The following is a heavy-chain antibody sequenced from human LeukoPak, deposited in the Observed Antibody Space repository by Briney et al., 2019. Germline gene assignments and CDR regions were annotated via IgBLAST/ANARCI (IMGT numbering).Heavy chain of an antibody. CDR1: GYTFTSYY. V-gene: IGHV1-46*01. D-gene: IGHD5-12*01. CDR2: INPSGGST. J-gene: IGHJ4*02. CDR3: ASLYSGYDHEPQYSSGWYPFDY. Sequence: ASVKVSCKASGYTFTSYYMHWVRQAPGQGLEWMGIINPSGGSTSYAQKFQGRVTMTRDTSTSTVYMGLSSLRSEDTAVYYCASLYSGYDHEPQYSSGWYPFDYWGQGTLVTVSS.